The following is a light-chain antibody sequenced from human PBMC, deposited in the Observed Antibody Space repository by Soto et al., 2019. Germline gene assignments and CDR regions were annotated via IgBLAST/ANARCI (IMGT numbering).Light chain of an antibody. J-gene: IGKJ3*01. CDR3: HHYNNWPFT. V-gene: IGKV3-15*01. Sequence: EIVMTQSPATLSVSPGERATLSCRASQSISSNLAWYQQKPGQAPMLLIYGASTRATGIPATFSGSGSGTEFTLTISSLKSEDFAVYYCHHYNNWPFTFGPGTKVDIK. CDR1: QSISSN. CDR2: GAS.